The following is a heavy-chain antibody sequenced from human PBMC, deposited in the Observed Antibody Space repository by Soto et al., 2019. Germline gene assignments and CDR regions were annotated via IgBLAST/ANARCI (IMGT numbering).Heavy chain of an antibody. J-gene: IGHJ4*02. V-gene: IGHV1-69*13. Sequence: GASVKVSCKASGGTFSSYAISWVRQAPGQGLEWMGGIIPIFGTANYAQKFRGRVTITADESTSTAYMELSSLRSEDTAVYYCARDHSNYYFDYWGQGTLVTVSS. CDR3: ARDHSNYYFDY. D-gene: IGHD1-1*01. CDR2: IIPIFGTA. CDR1: GGTFSSYA.